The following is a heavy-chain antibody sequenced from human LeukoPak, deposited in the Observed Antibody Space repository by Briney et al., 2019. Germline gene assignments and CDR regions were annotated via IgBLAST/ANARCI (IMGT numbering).Heavy chain of an antibody. J-gene: IGHJ4*02. CDR1: GYTFTSYG. V-gene: IGHV1-18*01. Sequence: ASVKVSCKASGYTFTSYGISWVRQAPGQGLEWMGWISAYNGNTNYAQKLQSRVTMTTATSTSTAYMELRSLRSDDTAVYYCARGVVPAATGREDYWGQGTLVTVSS. CDR3: ARGVVPAATGREDY. D-gene: IGHD2-2*01. CDR2: ISAYNGNT.